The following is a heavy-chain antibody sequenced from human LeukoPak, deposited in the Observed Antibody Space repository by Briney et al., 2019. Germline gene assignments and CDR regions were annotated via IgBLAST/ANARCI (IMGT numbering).Heavy chain of an antibody. D-gene: IGHD6-13*01. CDR1: GFTFGDYA. CDR2: IRSKTYGGAP. Sequence: GGSLRLSCSVSGFTFGDYAISWFRQAPGKGLEWVCFIRSKTYGGAPEYAASEKGRFTISRDDSKSIAYLQMNSLKTEDTAVYYCTRENIAEGYYYAMDVWGQGTTVTVSS. V-gene: IGHV3-49*03. J-gene: IGHJ6*02. CDR3: TRENIAEGYYYAMDV.